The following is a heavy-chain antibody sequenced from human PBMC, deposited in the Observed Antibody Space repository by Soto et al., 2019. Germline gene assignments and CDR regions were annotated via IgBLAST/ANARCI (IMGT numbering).Heavy chain of an antibody. CDR2: TIYGSKFYN. J-gene: IGHJ4*02. V-gene: IGHV6-1*01. Sequence: SQTLSLTCAISGDSVSESSVSWNWIRQSPSRGLEWLGSTIYGSKFYNDYALSVKSRIIINPDTSKNQFSLHLNSVTPEDTAVYYCARYKKYCDGGSCYSPFDYWAQGTLVTVSS. D-gene: IGHD2-15*01. CDR3: ARYKKYCDGGSCYSPFDY. CDR1: GDSVSESSVS.